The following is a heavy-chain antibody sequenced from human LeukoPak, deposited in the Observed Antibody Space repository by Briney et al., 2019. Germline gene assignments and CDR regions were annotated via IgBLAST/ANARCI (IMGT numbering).Heavy chain of an antibody. CDR2: IYSGGST. J-gene: IGHJ3*02. CDR1: GFTVSSNY. Sequence: GGSLRLSCAASGFTVSSNYMSWVRQAPGKGLEWVSVIYSGGSTYYADFVKGRFTISRDNSKNTLYLQMNSLRAEDTAVYYCARVRETVDAFDIWGQGTMVTVSS. V-gene: IGHV3-53*01. CDR3: ARVRETVDAFDI. D-gene: IGHD4-11*01.